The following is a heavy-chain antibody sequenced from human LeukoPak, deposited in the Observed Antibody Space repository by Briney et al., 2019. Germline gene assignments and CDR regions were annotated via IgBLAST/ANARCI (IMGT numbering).Heavy chain of an antibody. CDR1: GGSISSYY. CDR2: IYYSGST. V-gene: IGHV4-59*01. D-gene: IGHD5-12*01. Sequence: SETLSLTCTVSGGSISSYYWSWIRQPPGKGLEWIGNIYYSGSTNYNPSLKSRVTISVDTSKNQFSLKLSSVTAADTAVYYCARVVYSGYDFRGAMDVWGKGTTVTVSS. CDR3: ARVVYSGYDFRGAMDV. J-gene: IGHJ6*03.